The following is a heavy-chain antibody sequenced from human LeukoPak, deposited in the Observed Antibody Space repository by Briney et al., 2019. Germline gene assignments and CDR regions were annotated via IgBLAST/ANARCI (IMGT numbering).Heavy chain of an antibody. CDR1: GGSISSYY. V-gene: IGHV4-59*01. D-gene: IGHD2-15*01. J-gene: IGHJ5*02. CDR3: ARVGSRWSWFDP. CDR2: VYYSGST. Sequence: PSETLSLTCNISGGSISSYYWSWIRQPPGKGLEWIGDVYYSGSTNYNPSLKSRVTISVDTSKNQFSLKLSSVTDADTAVYYCARVGSRWSWFDPWGQGTLVTASS.